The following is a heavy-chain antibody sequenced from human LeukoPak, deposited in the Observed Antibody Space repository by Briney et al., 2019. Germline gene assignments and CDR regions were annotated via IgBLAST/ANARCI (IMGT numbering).Heavy chain of an antibody. CDR1: GFTFNSYC. J-gene: IGHJ5*02. Sequence: PGGSLRLSCAASGFTFNSYCMLWVRQAPGKGLEGVAVISYDGSNKYYADSVKGRFTISRDNSKNTLYLQMNSLRAENTAVYYCAKGTWMATIDIINSFDPWGQGTLVTVSS. CDR2: ISYDGSNK. V-gene: IGHV3-30*18. D-gene: IGHD5-12*01. CDR3: AKGTWMATIDIINSFDP.